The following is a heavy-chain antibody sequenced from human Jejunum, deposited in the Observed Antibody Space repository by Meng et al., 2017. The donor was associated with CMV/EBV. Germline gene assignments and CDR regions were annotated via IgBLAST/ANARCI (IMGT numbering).Heavy chain of an antibody. V-gene: IGHV6-1*01. J-gene: IGHJ6*02. CDR1: TTAA. CDR3: AGSTGNRRGFYYYGIDV. CDR2: TYYRSNWNA. D-gene: IGHD2-8*02. Sequence: TTAAWNWVRQSPSRGLEWLGRTYYRSNWNADYAGSVEGRISISPDTSKNQFSLQLNSVTPEDTAVYYCAGSTGNRRGFYYYGIDVWGQGTTVTVSS.